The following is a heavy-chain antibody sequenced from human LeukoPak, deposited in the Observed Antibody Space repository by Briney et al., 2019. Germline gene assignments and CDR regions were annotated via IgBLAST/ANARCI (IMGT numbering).Heavy chain of an antibody. CDR3: ARDLYDSSGPPLDAFDI. Sequence: GGSLRLSCAASGFTFSSYAMSWVRQAPGKGLEWVSVIYSGGSTYYTDSVRGRFTISRDNSKNTLYLQMNSLRAEDTAVYYCARDLYDSSGPPLDAFDIWGQGTMVTVSS. J-gene: IGHJ3*02. V-gene: IGHV3-66*01. D-gene: IGHD3-22*01. CDR1: GFTFSSYA. CDR2: IYSGGST.